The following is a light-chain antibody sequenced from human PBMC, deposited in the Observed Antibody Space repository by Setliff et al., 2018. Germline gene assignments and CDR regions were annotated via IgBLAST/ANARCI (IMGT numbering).Light chain of an antibody. J-gene: IGLJ1*01. V-gene: IGLV2-11*01. CDR2: DVS. CDR1: SSDVGGYNY. Sequence: QSVLAQPRSVSGSPGQSVTISCTGTSSDVGGYNYVSWYQQRPGKAPKLMIFDVSRRPSGVPDRFSGSKSGNTASLTISGLQAEDEADYYCYSYTASTSYVFGTGTKVTVL. CDR3: YSYTASTSYV.